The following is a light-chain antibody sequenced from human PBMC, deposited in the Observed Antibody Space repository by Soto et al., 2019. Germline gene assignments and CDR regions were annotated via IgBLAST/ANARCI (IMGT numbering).Light chain of an antibody. Sequence: DIQMTQSPSTLSASVGDRVTITCRASQSISSWLAWYQQKAGKAPKVLIYDASSLESGVTSRFSGSGSGTEFTLTISSLQPDDFATYYCQQHNGYFGGGTKVEIK. CDR3: QQHNGY. CDR1: QSISSW. CDR2: DAS. J-gene: IGKJ4*01. V-gene: IGKV1-5*01.